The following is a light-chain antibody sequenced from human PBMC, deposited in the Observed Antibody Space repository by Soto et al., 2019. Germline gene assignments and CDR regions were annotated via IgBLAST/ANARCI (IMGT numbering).Light chain of an antibody. J-gene: IGKJ1*01. CDR3: QQYNTWPKT. V-gene: IGKV3-15*01. CDR1: QSISNN. Sequence: EILMTQSPVTLSVSPGERATLSCRASQSISNNLAWYQQKPGQAPSLLIYGASTRATGIPARCSGSGSGTELTVNISGLQAEDFVLYCCQQYNTWPKTFGQGTKVELK. CDR2: GAS.